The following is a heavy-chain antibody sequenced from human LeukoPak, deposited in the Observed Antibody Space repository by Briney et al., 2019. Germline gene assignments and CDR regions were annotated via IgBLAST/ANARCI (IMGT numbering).Heavy chain of an antibody. CDR3: ARHPFATPFDY. J-gene: IGHJ4*02. V-gene: IGHV4-59*08. CDR1: GGSISNYY. Sequence: PSETLSLTCTVSGGSISNYYWRWIRQPPGKGLEWIGYIYYTGDTNHNPSLKSRVTISIDTSKNQLSLTLHSVTAADTAVYYCARHPFATPFDYWGQGILVTVSS. CDR2: IYYTGDT. D-gene: IGHD2-15*01.